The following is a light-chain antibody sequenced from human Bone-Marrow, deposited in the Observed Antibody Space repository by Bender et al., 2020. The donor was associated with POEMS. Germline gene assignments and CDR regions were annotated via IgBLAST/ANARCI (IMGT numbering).Light chain of an antibody. CDR1: SSDVGSYNL. V-gene: IGLV2-23*02. CDR2: EVS. J-gene: IGLJ3*02. CDR3: CSCANSSTHWV. Sequence: QSALTQPASVSGSPGQSITISCTGTSSDVGSYNLVSWYQQHPGKAPKLIIYEVSKRPAGVSKRFSGSKSGNTASLTISGLQAEDEACYYCCSCANSSTHWVFGGGTKLTVL.